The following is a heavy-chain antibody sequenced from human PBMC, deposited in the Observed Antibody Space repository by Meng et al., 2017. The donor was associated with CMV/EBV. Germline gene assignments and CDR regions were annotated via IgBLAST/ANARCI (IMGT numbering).Heavy chain of an antibody. D-gene: IGHD2-8*01. CDR2: INHSGST. J-gene: IGHJ4*02. V-gene: IGHV4-34*01. CDR1: GGSFSGYY. CDR3: ARGHCTNGVCYFYFDY. Sequence: GSLRLSCAVYGGSFSGYYWSWIRQPPGKGLEWIGEINHSGSTNYNPSLKSRVTISVDTSKNQFSLKLSSVTAADTAVYYCARGHCTNGVCYFYFDYWGQGTLVTSPQ.